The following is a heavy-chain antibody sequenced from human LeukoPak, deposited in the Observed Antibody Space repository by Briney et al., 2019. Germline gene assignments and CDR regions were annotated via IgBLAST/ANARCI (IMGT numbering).Heavy chain of an antibody. V-gene: IGHV3-23*01. D-gene: IGHD3-10*01. CDR3: AKGLTYYYGSGSYFGIDY. CDR2: ISGSGGST. J-gene: IGHJ4*02. CDR1: RFTFSSYA. Sequence: GGSLRLSCAASRFTFSSYAMSWVRQAPGKGLEWVSAISGSGGSTYYADSVKGRFTISRDNSKNTLYLQMNSLRAEDTAVYYCAKGLTYYYGSGSYFGIDYWGQGTLVTVSS.